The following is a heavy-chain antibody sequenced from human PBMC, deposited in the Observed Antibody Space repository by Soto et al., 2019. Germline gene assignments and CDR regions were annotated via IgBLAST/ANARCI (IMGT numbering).Heavy chain of an antibody. J-gene: IGHJ5*02. CDR2: ISSSSSYI. CDR3: ARDGSIAVAGQGWFDP. CDR1: GFTFSSYS. Sequence: PGGSLRLSCAASGFTFSSYSMNWVRQAPGKGLEWVSSISSSSSYIYYADSVKGRFTISRDNAKNSLYLQMNSLRAEDTAVYYCARDGSIAVAGQGWFDPWGQGTLVTVSS. D-gene: IGHD6-19*01. V-gene: IGHV3-21*01.